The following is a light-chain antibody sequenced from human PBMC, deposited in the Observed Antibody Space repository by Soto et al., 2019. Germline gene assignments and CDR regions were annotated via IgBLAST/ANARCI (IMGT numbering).Light chain of an antibody. J-gene: IGKJ2*01. CDR3: QQYYSTPYT. CDR1: QSVLSHSDNKNY. Sequence: DIVMTQSPDSLAVSLGERATINCKSSQSVLSHSDNKNYLAWYQQKPGQPPKLLLYWASTRESGVPDRFSGSESGTDFTLTISSLQAEDVAVYYCQQYYSTPYTFGQGTKLEIK. V-gene: IGKV4-1*01. CDR2: WAS.